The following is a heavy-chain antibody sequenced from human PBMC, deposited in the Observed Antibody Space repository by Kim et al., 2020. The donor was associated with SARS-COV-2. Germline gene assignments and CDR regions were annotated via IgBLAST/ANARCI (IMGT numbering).Heavy chain of an antibody. CDR1: GGSVSSSSYY. CDR2: IYYSGSS. CDR3: ARLAYSSNWYRIDY. J-gene: IGHJ4*01. D-gene: IGHD6-13*01. V-gene: IGHV4-39*01. Sequence: SETLSLTCSVSGGSVSSSSYYWGWIRQPPGKGLEWVATIYYSGSSFYNPSLQSRVTMSVDMSKDQFSLKLTSVTAADTAVYYCARLAYSSNWYRIDYWGHGILVTVSS.